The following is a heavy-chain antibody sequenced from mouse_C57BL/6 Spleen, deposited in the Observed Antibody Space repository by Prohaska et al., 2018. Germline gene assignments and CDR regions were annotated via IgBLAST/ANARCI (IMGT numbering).Heavy chain of an antibody. CDR1: GYTFTSYW. CDR2: IDPSDSYT. D-gene: IGHD3-2*02. J-gene: IGHJ3*01. Sequence: QVQLQQPGAELVKPGASVKLSCKASGYTFTSYWMQWVKQRPGKGLEWIGEIDPSDSYTNYNQKFKGKATLTVDTSSSTAYMQLSSLTSEDSAVYYCASGDSSGTGFAYWGQGTLVTVSA. V-gene: IGHV1-50*01. CDR3: ASGDSSGTGFAY.